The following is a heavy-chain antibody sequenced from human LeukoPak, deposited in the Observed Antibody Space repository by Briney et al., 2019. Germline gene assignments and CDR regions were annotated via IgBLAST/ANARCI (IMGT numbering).Heavy chain of an antibody. V-gene: IGHV1-69*05. CDR1: GGTFSNYA. CDR2: IIPIFGTT. D-gene: IGHD3-10*01. Sequence: ASVKVSCKASGGTFSNYAVSWVRQAPGQGLEWMGGIIPIFGTTNYAQKFQDRVTIVTDKSTSTAYMDLSSLRSDDTAVYYCARVAWFGELGKYYFDYWGQGTPVTVSS. CDR3: ARVAWFGELGKYYFDY. J-gene: IGHJ4*02.